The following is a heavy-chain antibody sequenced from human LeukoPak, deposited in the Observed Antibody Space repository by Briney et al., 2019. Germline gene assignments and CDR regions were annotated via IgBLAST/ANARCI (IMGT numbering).Heavy chain of an antibody. CDR3: AKDFLSRPSGVDY. J-gene: IGHJ4*02. CDR1: GFTFSSYG. V-gene: IGHV3-30*18. D-gene: IGHD6-25*01. CDR2: ISYDGSNK. Sequence: SLRLSCAASGFTFSSYGMHWVRQAPGKGLEWVAVISYDGSNKYYADSAKGRFTISRDNSKNTLYLQMNSLRAEDTAVYYCAKDFLSRPSGVDYWGQGTLVTVSS.